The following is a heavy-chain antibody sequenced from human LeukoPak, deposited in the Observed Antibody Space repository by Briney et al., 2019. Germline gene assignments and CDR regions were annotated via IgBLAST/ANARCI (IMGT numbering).Heavy chain of an antibody. CDR3: AKAPNWGYYYYGMDV. CDR1: GFTFSSYA. CDR2: ISGSGGST. V-gene: IGHV3-23*01. D-gene: IGHD7-27*01. Sequence: GGSLRLSCAASGFTFSSYAMSWVRQAPGKGLEWVSAISGSGGSTYYADSVKGRFTISRDNSKNTLYLQMNSLRAEDTAVCYCAKAPNWGYYYYGMDVWGQGTTVTVSS. J-gene: IGHJ6*02.